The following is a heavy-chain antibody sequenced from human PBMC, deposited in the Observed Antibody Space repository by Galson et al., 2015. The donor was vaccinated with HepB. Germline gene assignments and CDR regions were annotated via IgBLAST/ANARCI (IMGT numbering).Heavy chain of an antibody. Sequence: LSLTCAVYGGSFSGYYWSWIRQPPGKGLEWIGEINHSGSTNYNPSLKSQVAISVDTSKNQFSLNLRYVTAADTAVYYCARGPAGITAAGAMAHFDYWGQGTLVTVSS. V-gene: IGHV4-34*01. CDR1: GGSFSGYY. J-gene: IGHJ4*02. CDR2: INHSGST. D-gene: IGHD6-13*01. CDR3: ARGPAGITAAGAMAHFDY.